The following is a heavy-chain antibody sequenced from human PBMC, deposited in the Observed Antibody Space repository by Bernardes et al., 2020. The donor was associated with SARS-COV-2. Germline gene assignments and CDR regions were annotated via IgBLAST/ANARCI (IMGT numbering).Heavy chain of an antibody. D-gene: IGHD6-19*01. CDR1: GYTLTEIS. V-gene: IGHV1-24*01. CDR2: FDPEDGET. CDR3: ASSRWLIPPDY. Sequence: ASVKVSCKVSGYTLTEISMHWVRQAPEKGLEWMGSFDPEDGETIYAQKFQGRVTMTEDTSTDTSYMELRSLRSDDTAVYYCASSRWLIPPDYWGQGTLVTVSS. J-gene: IGHJ4*02.